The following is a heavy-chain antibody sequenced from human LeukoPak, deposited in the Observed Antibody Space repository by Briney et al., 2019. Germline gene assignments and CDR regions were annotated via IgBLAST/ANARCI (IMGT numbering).Heavy chain of an antibody. CDR1: GFTFSSYD. D-gene: IGHD1-14*01. J-gene: IGHJ5*01. Sequence: GGSLRLSCAASGFTFSSYDMTWVRQAPGRGLEWVSSIRPSGDNTYYGDSVKGRFTISRDNSKDTLYVQMNSLRAEDTAVYYCARSYGTYNWFDSWGQGTLVTVSS. CDR2: IRPSGDNT. CDR3: ARSYGTYNWFDS. V-gene: IGHV3-23*01.